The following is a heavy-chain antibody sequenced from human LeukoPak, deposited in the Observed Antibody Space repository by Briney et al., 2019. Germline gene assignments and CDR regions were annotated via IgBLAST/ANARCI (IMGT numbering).Heavy chain of an antibody. Sequence: SETLSLTCTVSGGSISSYFWNWIRQPPGKGLEWIGRIYTSGTTNYNPSLKSRVTMSVDTSKNQFSLKLSSVTAADTAVYYYASLDGTYAFDIWGQGTMVTVSS. D-gene: IGHD1-1*01. V-gene: IGHV4-4*07. CDR2: IYTSGTT. J-gene: IGHJ3*02. CDR3: ASLDGTYAFDI. CDR1: GGSISSYF.